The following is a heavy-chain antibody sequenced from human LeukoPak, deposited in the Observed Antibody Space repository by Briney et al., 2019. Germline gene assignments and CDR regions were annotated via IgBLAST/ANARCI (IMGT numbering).Heavy chain of an antibody. D-gene: IGHD3-9*01. CDR1: GFTFTKYW. CDR3: ANLDWDTGFDY. CDR2: IKQDGSDK. J-gene: IGHJ4*02. Sequence: AGDSLRLSCAASGFTFTKYWMTWVRQAPGKGLEWVGNIKQDGSDKNYMDSVKGRFTISRDNSKTTLYLEMNSLRAEDTAVYYCANLDWDTGFDYWGQGTLVTVSS. V-gene: IGHV3-7*01.